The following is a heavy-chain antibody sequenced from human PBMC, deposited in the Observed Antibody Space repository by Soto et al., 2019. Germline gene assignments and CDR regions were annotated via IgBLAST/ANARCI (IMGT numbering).Heavy chain of an antibody. Sequence: QVQLVQSGAEVKKPGSSVKVSCKASGGTFSTYGVSWVRQAPGQGLEWMGGITPMFGITNYAQKFQGRVTITADDSMTTAYMEMRSLRSDDTAVYFCAREADRRWPQLFDYWGQGTLVTVSS. CDR1: GGTFSTYG. V-gene: IGHV1-69*01. J-gene: IGHJ4*02. CDR3: AREADRRWPQLFDY. CDR2: ITPMFGIT. D-gene: IGHD3-22*01.